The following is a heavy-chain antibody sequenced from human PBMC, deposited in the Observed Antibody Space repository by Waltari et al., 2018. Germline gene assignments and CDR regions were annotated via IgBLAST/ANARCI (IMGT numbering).Heavy chain of an antibody. D-gene: IGHD6-19*01. V-gene: IGHV4-4*02. CDR2: IYHTGPT. CDR3: ASRAVAGNNFDY. J-gene: IGHJ4*02. CDR1: GGSIYISIW. Sequence: QVQLQESGPGLVKPLGTLSLTCAISGGSIYISIWWSWVRQAPGKGLDWIGEIYHTGPTNYNPALKSRVTISVDKSRNHFSLNLTSVTVADTALYYCASRAVAGNNFDYWGQGRLVTVSS.